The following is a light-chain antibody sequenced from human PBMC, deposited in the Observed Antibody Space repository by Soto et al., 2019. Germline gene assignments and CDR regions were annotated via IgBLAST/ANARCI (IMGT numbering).Light chain of an antibody. J-gene: IGKJ1*01. CDR3: QKSTVT. Sequence: DIQMTQSPSSLSASVGDRVTITCRASQGISNYLAWYQQKPGKVPKLLIYAASTLQSGVPSRFSGSGSGTDFTLTISSLQPEDVATYYCQKSTVTFGQGTKVEIK. CDR1: QGISNY. CDR2: AAS. V-gene: IGKV1-27*01.